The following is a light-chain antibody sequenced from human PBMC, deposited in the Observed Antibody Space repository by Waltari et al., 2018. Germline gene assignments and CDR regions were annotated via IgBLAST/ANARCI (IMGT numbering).Light chain of an antibody. CDR2: TYK. V-gene: IGLV1-47*02. CDR3: AAWDDSVSAMV. Sequence: QSVLTQPPSASGTPGQRVAISSSGSSSNIGSNYVYWYQQLPGTAPKLLIYTYKQRPSGVPDRFSDSKSGTSTSLAISGLRSEDEADYYCAAWDDSVSAMVFGGGTKLTVL. J-gene: IGLJ2*01. CDR1: SSNIGSNY.